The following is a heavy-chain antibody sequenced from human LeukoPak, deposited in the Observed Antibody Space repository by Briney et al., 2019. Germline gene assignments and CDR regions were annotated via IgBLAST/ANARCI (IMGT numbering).Heavy chain of an antibody. CDR3: VAGIGDY. D-gene: IGHD6-13*01. V-gene: IGHV3-74*03. Sequence: GGSLRLSCAASGFSFSTYWIHWVRQAPGKGLVWVSRINTDGGIITYADPVKGRFAISRDNAKNTVYLQMNNLRAEDTAVYYCVAGIGDYWGQGTLVTVSS. J-gene: IGHJ4*02. CDR2: INTDGGII. CDR1: GFSFSTYW.